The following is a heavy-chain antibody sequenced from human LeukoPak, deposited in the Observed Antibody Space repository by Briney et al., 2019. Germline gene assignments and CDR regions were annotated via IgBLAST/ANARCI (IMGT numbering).Heavy chain of an antibody. Sequence: PSETLSLTCAVYGGSFSGYYWSWIRQPPGKGLEWIGEINHSGSTNYNPSLKSRVTISVDTSKNQFSLKLSSVTAADTAVYYCARGDGPIHGRYYFDYWGQGTLITVSS. J-gene: IGHJ4*02. CDR1: GGSFSGYY. CDR3: ARGDGPIHGRYYFDY. V-gene: IGHV4-34*01. CDR2: INHSGST. D-gene: IGHD3-10*01.